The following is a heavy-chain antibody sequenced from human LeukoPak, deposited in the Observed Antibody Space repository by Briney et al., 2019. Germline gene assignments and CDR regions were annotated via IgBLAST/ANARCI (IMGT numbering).Heavy chain of an antibody. Sequence: ASVKVSCKASGGTFSSYAISWVRQAPGQGLEWMGVIIPIFGTANYAQKFQGRVTITTDESTCTAYMEPSSLRSEDTAVYYCARAVRGDAFDIWGQGTMVTVSS. D-gene: IGHD1-1*01. J-gene: IGHJ3*02. CDR2: IIPIFGTA. V-gene: IGHV1-69*05. CDR3: ARAVRGDAFDI. CDR1: GGTFSSYA.